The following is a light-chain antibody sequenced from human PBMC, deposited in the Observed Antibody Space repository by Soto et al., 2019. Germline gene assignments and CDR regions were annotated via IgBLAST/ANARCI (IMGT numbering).Light chain of an antibody. J-gene: IGKJ2*01. V-gene: IGKV3-15*01. CDR2: GAS. Sequence: PGDRATLSCRASESVSSNVAWYQQKPGQTPRLLIYGASTRATGVPPRFSGSRSGTEYTLTISSLQSEDFAVYCCQQYFNWPPYTFGQGTKVDIK. CDR3: QQYFNWPPYT. CDR1: ESVSSN.